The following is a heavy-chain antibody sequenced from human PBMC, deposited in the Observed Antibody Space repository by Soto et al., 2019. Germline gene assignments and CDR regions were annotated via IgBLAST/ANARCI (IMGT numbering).Heavy chain of an antibody. CDR1: GGSISSGGYY. CDR3: ARDLAGSSWPYYYYGMDV. V-gene: IGHV4-31*03. CDR2: IYYSGST. J-gene: IGHJ6*02. Sequence: SETLSLTCTVSGGSISSGGYYWSWIRQHPGKGLEWIGYIYYSGSTYYNPSLKSRVTISVDTSKNQFSLKLSSVTAADTAVYYCARDLAGSSWPYYYYGMDVWGQGTTVTVSS. D-gene: IGHD6-13*01.